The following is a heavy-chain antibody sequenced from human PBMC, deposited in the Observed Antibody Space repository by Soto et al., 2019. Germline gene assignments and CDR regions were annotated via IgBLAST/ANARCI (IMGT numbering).Heavy chain of an antibody. CDR2: IHTGNGNT. D-gene: IGHD6-19*01. CDR1: GYTFTSYA. CDR3: VRGIAVAALLH. Sequence: VDSEKVSCKAPGYTFTSYAMHWVRQAPGQRLEWIGCIHTGNGNTKYSQQFHGRVTITRDTSVSTAYIGLSSLRSEDTAVYYCVRGIAVAALLHWGQGILVTVYS. V-gene: IGHV1-3*04. J-gene: IGHJ1*01.